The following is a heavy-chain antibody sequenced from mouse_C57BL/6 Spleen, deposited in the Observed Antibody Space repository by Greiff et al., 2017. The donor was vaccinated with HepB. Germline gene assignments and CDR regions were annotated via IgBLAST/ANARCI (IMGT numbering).Heavy chain of an antibody. CDR3: ARSDYYYGSSFDAMDY. CDR2: IDPSDSYT. V-gene: IGHV1-69*01. J-gene: IGHJ4*01. D-gene: IGHD1-1*01. CDR1: GYTFTSYW. Sequence: QVQLQQPGAELVMPGASVKLSCKASGYTFTSYWMHWVKQRPGQGLEWIGEIDPSDSYTNYNQKFKGKSTLTVDKSSSTAYMQLSSLTSEDSAVYYCARSDYYYGSSFDAMDYWGQGTSVTVSS.